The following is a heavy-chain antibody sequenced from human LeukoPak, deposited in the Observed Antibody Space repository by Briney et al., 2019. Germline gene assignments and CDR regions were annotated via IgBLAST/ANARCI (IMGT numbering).Heavy chain of an antibody. CDR2: IYPRDSVS. CDR3: ARQDGNSKYFFDY. J-gene: IGHJ4*02. Sequence: GESLKISRKGSGYRFTYLWIGWVRQMPGKGLEWMGIIYPRDSVSRYRPSFQGQVTISVDKSISTAYLQWSSLKASDTAMYYCARQDGNSKYFFDYWGQGTLVTVSS. D-gene: IGHD1-1*01. CDR1: GYRFTYLW. V-gene: IGHV5-51*01.